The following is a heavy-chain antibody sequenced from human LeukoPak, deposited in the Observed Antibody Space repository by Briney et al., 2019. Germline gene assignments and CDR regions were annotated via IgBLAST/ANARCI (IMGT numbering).Heavy chain of an antibody. CDR1: GYTFTSYD. V-gene: IGHV1-8*01. CDR3: ARGISSGWTYYYYYGMDV. J-gene: IGHJ6*02. D-gene: IGHD6-19*01. Sequence: ASVKVSCKASGYTFTSYDINWVRQATGQGLEWMGRMNPNSGNTGYAQKFQGRVTMTRNPSISTAYMELSSLRSEDTAVYYCARGISSGWTYYYYYGMDVWGQGTTVTVSS. CDR2: MNPNSGNT.